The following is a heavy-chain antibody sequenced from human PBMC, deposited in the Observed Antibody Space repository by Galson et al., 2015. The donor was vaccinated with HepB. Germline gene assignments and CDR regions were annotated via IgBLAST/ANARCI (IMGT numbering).Heavy chain of an antibody. Sequence: SLRLSCAASGFTVSSNYMSWVRQAPGKGLEWVSVIYSGGSTYYADSVKGRFTISRDNSKNTLYLQMNSLRAEDTAVYYCASLPIPSGYNYYFDYWGQGTLVTVSS. V-gene: IGHV3-66*02. CDR2: IYSGGST. CDR3: ASLPIPSGYNYYFDY. J-gene: IGHJ4*02. D-gene: IGHD3-22*01. CDR1: GFTVSSNY.